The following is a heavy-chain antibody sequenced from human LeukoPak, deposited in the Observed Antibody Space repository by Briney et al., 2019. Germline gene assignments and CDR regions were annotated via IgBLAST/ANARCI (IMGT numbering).Heavy chain of an antibody. CDR2: INWNGGST. D-gene: IGHD1-26*01. Sequence: PGGSLRLSCAASGFTVTSNYMNWVRQAPGKGLEWVSGINWNGGSTGYADSVKGRFTISRDNAKNSLYLQMNSLRAEDTALYYCARDYFGSPSALDYWGQGTLVTVSS. CDR1: GFTVTSNY. J-gene: IGHJ4*02. V-gene: IGHV3-20*04. CDR3: ARDYFGSPSALDY.